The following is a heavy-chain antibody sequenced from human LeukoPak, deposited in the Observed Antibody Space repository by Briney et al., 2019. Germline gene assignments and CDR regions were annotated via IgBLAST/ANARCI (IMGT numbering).Heavy chain of an antibody. Sequence: SETLSLTCAVYGGSFSGYYWSWIRQPPGKGLEWIGEINHRGSTNYNPSFKSRVTISVDTSKNQFSLKLSSVTAADTAVYYCARAEHIVVVTRGLYFDYWGQGTLIIVSS. CDR2: INHRGST. J-gene: IGHJ4*02. CDR3: ARAEHIVVVTRGLYFDY. CDR1: GGSFSGYY. V-gene: IGHV4-34*01. D-gene: IGHD2-21*02.